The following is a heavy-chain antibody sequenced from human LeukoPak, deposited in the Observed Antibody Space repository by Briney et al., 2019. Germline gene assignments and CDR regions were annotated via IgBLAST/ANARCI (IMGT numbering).Heavy chain of an antibody. D-gene: IGHD6-13*01. CDR2: IRYDGSNK. J-gene: IGHJ4*02. CDR3: ARDWYSSNWYGNSFDY. V-gene: IGHV3-30*02. CDR1: GFTFSSYG. Sequence: GGSLRLSCAASGFTFSSYGMHWVRQAPGKGLEWVAFIRYDGSNKYYADSVKGRFAISRDNSKNTLYLQMNSLRADDTALYYCARDWYSSNWYGNSFDYWGQGTLVSVSS.